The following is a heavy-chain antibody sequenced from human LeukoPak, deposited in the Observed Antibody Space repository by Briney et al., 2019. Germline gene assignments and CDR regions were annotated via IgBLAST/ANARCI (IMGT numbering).Heavy chain of an antibody. CDR1: GFTFDDYA. V-gene: IGHV3-20*03. CDR2: INWNGGST. Sequence: GGSLRLSLAASGFTFDDYAMSWVRQAPGKGLDWVPVINWNGGSTGYEDSVKGRFTISRDNAKNSLYLQMNSLRAEDTALYYCARWYSGSYPFDYWGQGTLVTVSS. D-gene: IGHD1-26*01. J-gene: IGHJ4*02. CDR3: ARWYSGSYPFDY.